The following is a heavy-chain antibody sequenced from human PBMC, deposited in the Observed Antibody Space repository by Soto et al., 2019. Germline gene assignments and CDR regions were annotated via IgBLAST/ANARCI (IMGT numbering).Heavy chain of an antibody. CDR1: GYSFINYY. CDR3: ARDLGYSYGSDFDY. CDR2: ISPYNGST. V-gene: IGHV1-18*01. J-gene: IGHJ4*02. Sequence: ASVKVSWKAAGYSFINYYIHWVRQAPGQGLEWMGRISPYNGSTNYAQKIQGRVTLTTDTSTSTVYMELRSLRSDDTAVYYCARDLGYSYGSDFDYWGQGTLVTSPQ. D-gene: IGHD5-18*01.